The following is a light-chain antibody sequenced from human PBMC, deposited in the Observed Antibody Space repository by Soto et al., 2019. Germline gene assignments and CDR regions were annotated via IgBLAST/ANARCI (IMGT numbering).Light chain of an antibody. V-gene: IGLV2-8*01. J-gene: IGLJ1*01. Sequence: QSVLTQPPSASGSPGQSVTISCTGTSSDIGGYNYVSWYQQHPGKVPKLIIYEVSKRPSGVPDRFSGSKSGNTASLTVSGLQAEDEADYYCSSYAGSDNFVFGTGTKVTVL. CDR3: SSYAGSDNFV. CDR2: EVS. CDR1: SSDIGGYNY.